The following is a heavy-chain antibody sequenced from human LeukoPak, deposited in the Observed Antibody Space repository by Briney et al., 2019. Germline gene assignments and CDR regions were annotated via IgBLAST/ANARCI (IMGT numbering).Heavy chain of an antibody. Sequence: ASVKVSCKASGYTFTSYYMHWVRQAPGQGLEWMGIINPSGGSTSYAQKFQGGVTMTRDTSTSTVYMELSSLRSEDTAVYYCARVVAGTIFGVVSNWFDPWGQGTLVTVSS. CDR3: ARVVAGTIFGVVSNWFDP. CDR2: INPSGGST. CDR1: GYTFTSYY. J-gene: IGHJ5*02. V-gene: IGHV1-46*01. D-gene: IGHD3-3*01.